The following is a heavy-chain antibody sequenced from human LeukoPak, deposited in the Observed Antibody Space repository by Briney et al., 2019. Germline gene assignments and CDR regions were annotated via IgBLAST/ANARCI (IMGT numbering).Heavy chain of an antibody. V-gene: IGHV1-46*01. Sequence: ASVNVSCKASGYTFTSYYMHWVRQAPGQGLEWMGIINPSGGSTSYAQKFQGRVTMTRDTSTSTVYMELSSLRSEDTAVYYCAREVSLDSSSSGRFDYWGQGTLVTVSS. D-gene: IGHD6-6*01. CDR3: AREVSLDSSSSGRFDY. CDR2: INPSGGST. J-gene: IGHJ4*02. CDR1: GYTFTSYY.